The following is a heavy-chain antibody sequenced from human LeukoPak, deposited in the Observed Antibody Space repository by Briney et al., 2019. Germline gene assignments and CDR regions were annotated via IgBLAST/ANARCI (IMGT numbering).Heavy chain of an antibody. J-gene: IGHJ4*02. D-gene: IGHD2-15*01. CDR1: GFTFSFYW. V-gene: IGHV3-74*01. Sequence: PGGSLRLSCASSGFTFSFYWMHWVRQAPGKGLVWVSRINNDGRSTSYAGSVKGRVTISKDNAKNTLYLQMNSLEADDTAVYYCARDNEYCTGGTCRLDYWGQGALVTVSS. CDR2: INNDGRST. CDR3: ARDNEYCTGGTCRLDY.